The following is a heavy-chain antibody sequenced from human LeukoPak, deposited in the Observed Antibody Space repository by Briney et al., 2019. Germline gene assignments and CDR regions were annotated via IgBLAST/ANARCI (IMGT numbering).Heavy chain of an antibody. CDR2: IYDSGST. J-gene: IGHJ4*02. Sequence: SETLSLTCTVSGGSISNYYWSWIRQPPGKRLEWIGNIYDSGSTKYNPSLKSRVAISVDTSKDQFSLKLSSVTAADTAVYYCARDHRGSCSGGTCDWYFDYWGQGTLVTVSS. CDR1: GGSISNYY. D-gene: IGHD2-15*01. CDR3: ARDHRGSCSGGTCDWYFDY. V-gene: IGHV4-59*01.